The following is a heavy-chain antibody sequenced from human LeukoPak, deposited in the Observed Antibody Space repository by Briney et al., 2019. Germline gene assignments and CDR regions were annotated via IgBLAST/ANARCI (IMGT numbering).Heavy chain of an antibody. V-gene: IGHV3-23*01. CDR1: GFTFSSYG. D-gene: IGHD2-15*01. Sequence: PGGSLRLSCAASGFTFSSYGMNWVRQAPGKGLEWVSAISGSGGTTYYADSVKGRFTISRDNSKNTLHLQMNSLRAEDTAAYYCAKSAQRYCCGGSCHPFDYWGQGTLVTVSS. J-gene: IGHJ4*02. CDR3: AKSAQRYCCGGSCHPFDY. CDR2: ISGSGGTT.